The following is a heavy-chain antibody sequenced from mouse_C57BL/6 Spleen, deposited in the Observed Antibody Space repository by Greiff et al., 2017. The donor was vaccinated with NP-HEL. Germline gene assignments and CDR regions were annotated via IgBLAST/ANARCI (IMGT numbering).Heavy chain of an antibody. D-gene: IGHD2-14*01. Sequence: QVQLQQPGTELVKPGASVKLSCKASGFTFTSYWMHWVKQRPGQGLEWIGNINPRNGGTNYNEKFKSKATLTVDKSTSTAYMQLISLTSGDSAVYYCARSRYFDYFDYWGQGTTLTVSS. CDR3: ARSRYFDYFDY. V-gene: IGHV1-53*01. CDR2: INPRNGGT. J-gene: IGHJ2*01. CDR1: GFTFTSYW.